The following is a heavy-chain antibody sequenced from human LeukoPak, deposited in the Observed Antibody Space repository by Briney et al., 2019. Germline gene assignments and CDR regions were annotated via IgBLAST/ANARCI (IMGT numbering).Heavy chain of an antibody. V-gene: IGHV6-1*01. J-gene: IGHJ4*02. CDR3: ARGYGYGFDY. Sequence: SQTLSLTCAISGDSVSSNSAAWNWIRQSPSRGLEWLGRTYYRSKWYDHYAVSVKGRVTVNPDTSKNQFSLQLSSVTPEDTAVYYCARGYGYGFDYWGQGTLVTVYS. D-gene: IGHD5-18*01. CDR1: GDSVSSNSAA. CDR2: TYYRSKWYD.